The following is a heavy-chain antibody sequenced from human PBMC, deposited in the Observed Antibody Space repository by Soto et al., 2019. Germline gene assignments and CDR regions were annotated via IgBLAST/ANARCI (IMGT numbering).Heavy chain of an antibody. CDR2: ISGSGGST. V-gene: IGHV3-23*01. D-gene: IGHD6-25*01. CDR3: ETLAAANWFDP. Sequence: PGESLKISCAASGLTFISYAMSWVRQAPGKGLEWVSAISGSGGSTYYADSVEGRFTISRDNSENTLYLQMNSLRAEDTAVYYCETLAAANWFDPWGQGTLVTVSS. CDR1: GLTFISYA. J-gene: IGHJ5*02.